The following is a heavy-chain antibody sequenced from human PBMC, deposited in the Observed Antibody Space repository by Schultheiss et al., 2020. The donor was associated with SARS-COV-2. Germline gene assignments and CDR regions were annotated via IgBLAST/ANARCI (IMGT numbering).Heavy chain of an antibody. CDR3: ARGSPDSSNYYPVNWFDP. D-gene: IGHD6-13*01. V-gene: IGHV4-61*02. CDR1: GYSISNGYC. J-gene: IGHJ5*02. CDR2: IYTSGST. Sequence: LRLSCTVSGYSISNGYCWGWIRQPAGKGLEWIGRIYTSGSTNYNPSLKSRVTISVDTSKNQFSLKLSSVTAADTAVYYCARGSPDSSNYYPVNWFDPWGQGTLVTVSS.